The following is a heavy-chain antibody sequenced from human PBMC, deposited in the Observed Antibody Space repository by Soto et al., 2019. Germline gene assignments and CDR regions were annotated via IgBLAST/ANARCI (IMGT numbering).Heavy chain of an antibody. J-gene: IGHJ6*02. V-gene: IGHV4-59*01. D-gene: IGHD4-17*01. CDR2: IYYSGST. CDR1: GFSLRRYY. CDR3: ARESDYGSLGMDV. Sequence: SAETLSLTCPCSGFSLRRYYWILLRPPPGKGLEWIGYIYYSGSTNYNPSLKSRVTISVDTSKNQFSLKLSSVTAADTAVYYCARESDYGSLGMDVWGQGTTVNVS.